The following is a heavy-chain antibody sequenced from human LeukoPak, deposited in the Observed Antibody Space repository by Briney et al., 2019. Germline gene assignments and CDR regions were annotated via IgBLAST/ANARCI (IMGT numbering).Heavy chain of an antibody. D-gene: IGHD3-16*01. CDR1: GGSISSYY. V-gene: IGHV4-59*12. CDR2: IYYSGST. Sequence: SETLSLTCTVSGGSISSYYWSWIRQPPGKGLEWIGYIYYSGSTNYNPSLKSRATISVDTSKNQFSLKLSSVTAADTAVYYCARGGRDAFDIWGQGTMVTVSS. CDR3: ARGGRDAFDI. J-gene: IGHJ3*02.